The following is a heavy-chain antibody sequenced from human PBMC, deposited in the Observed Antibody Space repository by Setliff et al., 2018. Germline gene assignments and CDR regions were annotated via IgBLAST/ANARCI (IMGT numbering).Heavy chain of an antibody. CDR2: IHQRGRT. D-gene: IGHD3-3*01. CDR1: GVSITSGHY. J-gene: IGHJ3*02. CDR3: ASPGRDNLDSPFDAFDI. V-gene: IGHV4-38-2*01. Sequence: PSETLSLTCGVSGVSITSGHYWGWIRQSPGKGLVWLATIHQRGRTYYNPSLNSRVTISLDTSKNHFSLKLRSVTAEDSAVYYCASPGRDNLDSPFDAFDIWGQGTKVTVSS.